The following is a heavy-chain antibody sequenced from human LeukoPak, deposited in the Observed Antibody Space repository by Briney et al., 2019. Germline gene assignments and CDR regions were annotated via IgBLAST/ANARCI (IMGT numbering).Heavy chain of an antibody. D-gene: IGHD2-2*01. Sequence: SETLSLTCAVYSGSFSGYYWTWIRQPPGKWLEWIGEINHGGSTNSNPSLKSRVTISVDTSKNQFSLKLSSVTAADTAVYYCARGLRRRHCSSTSCNGNWFDPWGQGTLVTVSS. CDR2: INHGGST. V-gene: IGHV4-34*01. CDR1: SGSFSGYY. CDR3: ARGLRRRHCSSTSCNGNWFDP. J-gene: IGHJ5*02.